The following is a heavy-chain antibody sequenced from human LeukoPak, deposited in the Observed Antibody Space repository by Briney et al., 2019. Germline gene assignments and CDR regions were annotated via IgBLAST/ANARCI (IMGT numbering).Heavy chain of an antibody. CDR1: GFTFSSYE. V-gene: IGHV3-48*03. Sequence: SGGSLRLSCAASGFTFSSYEMNWVRQAPGKGLEWVSDISSSGSTIYYADSVKGRFTISRDNAKNSLYLQMNSLRAEDTAVYYCARDSSSSAVDYWGQGTLVTVSS. CDR3: ARDSSSSAVDY. CDR2: ISSSGSTI. D-gene: IGHD6-19*01. J-gene: IGHJ4*02.